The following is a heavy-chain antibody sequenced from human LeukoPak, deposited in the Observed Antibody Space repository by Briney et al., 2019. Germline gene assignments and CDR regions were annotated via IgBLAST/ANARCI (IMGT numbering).Heavy chain of an antibody. Sequence: GGSLRLSCAASGFTFSSYSMNWVRQAPGKGLEWVSYISSSTIYYADSVKGRFTISRDNAKNSLYLQMNSLRAEDTAVYYCARGATYYDSNWFDPWGQGTLVTVSS. CDR1: GFTFSSYS. CDR3: ARGATYYDSNWFDP. J-gene: IGHJ5*02. V-gene: IGHV3-48*01. CDR2: ISSSTI. D-gene: IGHD3-3*01.